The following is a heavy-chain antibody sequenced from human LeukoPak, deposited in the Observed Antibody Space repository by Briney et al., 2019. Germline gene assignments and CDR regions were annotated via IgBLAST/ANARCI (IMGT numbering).Heavy chain of an antibody. V-gene: IGHV4-4*07. CDR3: ARVGEWLFDIDV. CDR1: GDPISDYC. J-gene: IGHJ6*03. CDR2: IYGNGST. Sequence: SGTLSLTCTVSGDPISDYCWTWIRQPAGKGLEGIGRIYGNGSTNYNPSLKSRVAMSIDTSKMQFSLKLRSVTAADTAVYYCARVGEWLFDIDVWGKGTTVIVSS. D-gene: IGHD3-16*01.